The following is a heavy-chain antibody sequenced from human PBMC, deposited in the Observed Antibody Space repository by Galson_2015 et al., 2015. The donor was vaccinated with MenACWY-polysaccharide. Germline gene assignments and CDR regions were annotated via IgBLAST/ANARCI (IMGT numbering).Heavy chain of an antibody. V-gene: IGHV3-48*03. J-gene: IGHJ3*02. Sequence: SLRLSCAASGFTFSSYGMHWVRQAPGTGLEWVSYLCSSGRIIYYADSVKGRFTISRDNAKNSLFLQMNSLRAEDTAVYYCARDFRYCRGGSCDAFDIWGQGTMVTVSS. D-gene: IGHD2-15*01. CDR3: ARDFRYCRGGSCDAFDI. CDR1: GFTFSSYG. CDR2: LCSSGRII.